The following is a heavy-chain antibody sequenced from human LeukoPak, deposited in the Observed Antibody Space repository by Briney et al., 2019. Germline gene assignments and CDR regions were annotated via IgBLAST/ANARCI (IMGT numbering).Heavy chain of an antibody. J-gene: IGHJ4*02. CDR1: GYTFSDYF. CDR2: INPNSGDT. Sequence: ASVKVSCKASGYTFSDYFMHWVRQAPGQGLEWMGWINPNSGDTNYAQKFQGRVTMTRDTSISTVYMELSSLRSDDTAVYYCAKGRLSRSYNRFDYWGLGTLVTVSS. D-gene: IGHD1-26*01. V-gene: IGHV1-2*02. CDR3: AKGRLSRSYNRFDY.